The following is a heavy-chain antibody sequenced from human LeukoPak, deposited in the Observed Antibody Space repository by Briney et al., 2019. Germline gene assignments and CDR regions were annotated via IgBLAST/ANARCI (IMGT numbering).Heavy chain of an antibody. CDR2: IKRKGDDGTI. J-gene: IGHJ4*02. CDR1: GFTFSNAW. V-gene: IGHV3-15*01. CDR3: TAGTGRSDFDY. Sequence: GGTLRLSCAASGFTFSNAWMSWVRQAPGRGLEWVGRIKRKGDDGTIDYAAPVKGRLSVSRDDSKNMLYLQMNSLKSEDTAVYYCTAGTGRSDFDYWGQGTLVTVSS. D-gene: IGHD3/OR15-3a*01.